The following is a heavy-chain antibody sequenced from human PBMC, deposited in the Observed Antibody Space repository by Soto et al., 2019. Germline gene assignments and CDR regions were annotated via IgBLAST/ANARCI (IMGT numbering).Heavy chain of an antibody. CDR1: GGSISSYY. V-gene: IGHV4-59*12. CDR2: IYYSGST. Sequence: SETLSLTCTVSGGSISSYYWSWIRQPPGKGLEWIGYIYYSGSTNYNPSLKSRVTISVDTSKNQFSLKLSSVTAADTAVYYCARESDYYDSSGYLDPWGQGTLVTVSS. D-gene: IGHD3-22*01. J-gene: IGHJ5*02. CDR3: ARESDYYDSSGYLDP.